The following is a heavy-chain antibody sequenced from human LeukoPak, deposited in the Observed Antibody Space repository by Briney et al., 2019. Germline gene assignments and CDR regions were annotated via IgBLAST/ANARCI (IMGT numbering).Heavy chain of an antibody. Sequence: PSGTLSLTCTVSGGSINSYYWTWIRQPPGKGLEWIGYIYYSGSTNYNPSLESRVTISVATSKNQFSLKLNSVIAADTAVYYCARRLFSSGWYRSSYFDDWGQGTLVTVSS. J-gene: IGHJ4*02. D-gene: IGHD6-19*01. CDR1: GGSINSYY. V-gene: IGHV4-59*01. CDR2: IYYSGST. CDR3: ARRLFSSGWYRSSYFDD.